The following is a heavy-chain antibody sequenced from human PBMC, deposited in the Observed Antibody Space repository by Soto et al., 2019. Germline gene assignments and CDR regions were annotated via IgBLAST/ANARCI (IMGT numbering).Heavy chain of an antibody. J-gene: IGHJ4*02. D-gene: IGHD5-18*01. Sequence: QVQLEQSGAEVKKPGSSVKVSCKASGVTVNSYAIIWVRQAPGQGLEWMGGIIPLFGTANSAQKFRDRVTITADKSTSTAYMELTSLRSEDTAVYYCAGFGYSKGYAYWGQGTLVTVSS. CDR1: GVTVNSYA. CDR2: IIPLFGTA. V-gene: IGHV1-69*06. CDR3: AGFGYSKGYAY.